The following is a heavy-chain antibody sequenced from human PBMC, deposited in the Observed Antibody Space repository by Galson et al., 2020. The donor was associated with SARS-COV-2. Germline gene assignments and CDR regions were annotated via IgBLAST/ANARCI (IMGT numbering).Heavy chain of an antibody. Sequence: GGSLRISCAASGFTYSSYAMSWVRQAPGKGLEWVSAISGSGGSTYYADSAKGRFTISRDNSKNTLFLQMSGLRAEDTAVYYCAKPKGGYDFRSGYPFDYWGQGTLVTVSS. J-gene: IGHJ4*02. CDR2: ISGSGGST. CDR3: AKPKGGYDFRSGYPFDY. CDR1: GFTYSSYA. V-gene: IGHV3-23*01. D-gene: IGHD3-3*01.